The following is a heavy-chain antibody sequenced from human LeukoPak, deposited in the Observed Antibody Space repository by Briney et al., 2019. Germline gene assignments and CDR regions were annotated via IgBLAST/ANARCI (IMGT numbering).Heavy chain of an antibody. J-gene: IGHJ6*03. Sequence: SETLSLTCTVSGGSISSYYWSWIRQPPGKGLEWIGYIYTSGSTNYNPSLKSRVTISVDTSKNQFSLKLSSVTAADTAVYYCARHLIVPAAQGYYMDVWGKGTTVTVSS. CDR2: IYTSGST. V-gene: IGHV4-4*09. CDR3: ARHLIVPAAQGYYMDV. D-gene: IGHD2-2*01. CDR1: GGSISSYY.